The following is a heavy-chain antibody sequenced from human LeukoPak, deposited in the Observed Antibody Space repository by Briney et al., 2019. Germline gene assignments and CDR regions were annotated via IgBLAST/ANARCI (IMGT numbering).Heavy chain of an antibody. Sequence: GGSLRLSCAASGFTFKSYWMNWVRQAPGKGLEWVSYISSSSSTIYYADSVKGRFTISRDNAKNSLYLQMNSLRAEDTAVYYCARDMGAIGYSYGGVDYWGQGTLVTVSS. D-gene: IGHD5-18*01. J-gene: IGHJ4*02. CDR3: ARDMGAIGYSYGGVDY. CDR1: GFTFKSYW. CDR2: ISSSSSTI. V-gene: IGHV3-48*01.